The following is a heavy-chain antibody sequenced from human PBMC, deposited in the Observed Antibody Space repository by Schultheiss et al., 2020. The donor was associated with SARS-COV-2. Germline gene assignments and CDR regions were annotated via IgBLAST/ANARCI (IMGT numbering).Heavy chain of an antibody. CDR1: GGSFSAYY. J-gene: IGHJ4*02. CDR2: INHSGST. Sequence: SETLSLTCAVYGGSFSAYYWSWIRQPPGKGLEWIGEINHSGSTNYNPSLKSRVTISVDTSKNQFSLKLSSVTAADTAVYYCARVPHQAYCGGDCYYFDYWGQGTLVTVSS. V-gene: IGHV4-34*01. D-gene: IGHD2-21*01. CDR3: ARVPHQAYCGGDCYYFDY.